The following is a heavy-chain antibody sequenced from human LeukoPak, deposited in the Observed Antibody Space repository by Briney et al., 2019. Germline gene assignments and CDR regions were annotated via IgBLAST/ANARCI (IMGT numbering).Heavy chain of an antibody. CDR2: IEQDGSEK. D-gene: IGHD2-21*02. J-gene: IGHJ6*02. Sequence: GGSLRLSCAASGFTFSSYAMSWVRQAPGKGLEWVANIEQDGSEKDYVDSAKGRFTISRDNPKNSLHLQMNSLRAEDTAVYYCARYCGGDCYGMDVWGQGTTVTVSS. CDR3: ARYCGGDCYGMDV. V-gene: IGHV3-7*01. CDR1: GFTFSSYA.